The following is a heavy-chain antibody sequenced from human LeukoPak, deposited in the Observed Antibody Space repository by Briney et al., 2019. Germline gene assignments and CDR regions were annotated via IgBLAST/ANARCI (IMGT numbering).Heavy chain of an antibody. Sequence: GESLKISCKGSGYSFPSYWITWVRQMPGKGLEWMGRIDPSDSYTNYSPSFQRHVTISADQSISTAYLQWSSLKASDTAMYYCARSYSGYDYLDYWGQGTLVTVSS. J-gene: IGHJ4*02. CDR2: IDPSDSYT. V-gene: IGHV5-10-1*01. CDR1: GYSFPSYW. CDR3: ARSYSGYDYLDY. D-gene: IGHD5-12*01.